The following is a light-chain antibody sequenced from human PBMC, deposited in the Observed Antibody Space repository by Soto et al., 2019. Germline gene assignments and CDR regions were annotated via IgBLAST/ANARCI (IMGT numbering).Light chain of an antibody. J-gene: IGKJ5*01. CDR3: QQANSFPIT. CDR2: EAT. CDR1: QTISVY. Sequence: DIQMTQSPSSLSASVGDRVTITCRASQTISVYLSWYQQKPGKAPRLLIYEATNLQSGVPPRFSGSGSGTDFTLTISSLQPEDFATYFCQQANSFPITFGQGTRLEI. V-gene: IGKV1-39*01.